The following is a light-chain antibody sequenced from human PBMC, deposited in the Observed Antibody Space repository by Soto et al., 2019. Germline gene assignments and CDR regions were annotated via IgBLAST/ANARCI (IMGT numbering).Light chain of an antibody. CDR1: QSFIRSY. J-gene: IGKJ1*01. Sequence: EIVLTQSPGTLSLSRGERATLSCRASQSFIRSYLAFYKQKPGQAPSLLTYGASGRATGIPEGLSGSGSGTDLPLTTGGLEPEDFALNYCKKLGSSPGTFGQGPRWIS. CDR2: GAS. V-gene: IGKV3-20*01. CDR3: KKLGSSPGT.